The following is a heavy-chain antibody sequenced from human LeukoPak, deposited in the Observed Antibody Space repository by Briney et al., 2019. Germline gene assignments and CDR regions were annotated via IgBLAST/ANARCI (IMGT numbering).Heavy chain of an antibody. D-gene: IGHD2-15*01. CDR2: INEDGSIT. CDR1: GYTFSTYW. CDR3: AKERVVVAARDAFDI. Sequence: GGSLRLSCAASGYTFSTYWMHWVRQGPGKGLVWVSRINEDGSITSYADSVRGRFTISRDNAKNTLYLQMNSLRAEDTAVYYCAKERVVVAARDAFDIWGQGTMVTVSS. V-gene: IGHV3-74*01. J-gene: IGHJ3*02.